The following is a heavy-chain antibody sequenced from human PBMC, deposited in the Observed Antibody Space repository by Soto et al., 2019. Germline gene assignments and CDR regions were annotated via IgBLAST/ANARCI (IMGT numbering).Heavy chain of an antibody. D-gene: IGHD2-2*01. CDR3: ASGSSYGRGTWPDC. V-gene: IGHV1-18*01. Sequence: QIQLVQSGAEVKKPGTSVKVTCKTSGYTFSSYGVTWVRQAPGQGLEWIGWTSGYNTHTNYAPKLHDRVIMTTDLPTGTASMPLTSLSSKDTDIYYCASGSSYGRGTWPDCWGQGTLVIVSS. J-gene: IGHJ4*02. CDR2: TSGYNTHT. CDR1: GYTFSSYG.